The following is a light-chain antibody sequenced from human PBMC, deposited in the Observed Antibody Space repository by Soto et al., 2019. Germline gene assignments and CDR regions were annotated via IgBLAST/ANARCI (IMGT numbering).Light chain of an antibody. J-gene: IGKJ5*01. CDR2: AAS. CDR1: QSISSY. Sequence: IQMTQSPSSLSAFVGDRVTITCRASQSISSYLNWYQQKPGKAPKLLIYAASSLQSGVPSRFSGSGSGTDFTLTISSLQPEDFATYYCQQSYSTSITFGQGTRLEIK. CDR3: QQSYSTSIT. V-gene: IGKV1-39*01.